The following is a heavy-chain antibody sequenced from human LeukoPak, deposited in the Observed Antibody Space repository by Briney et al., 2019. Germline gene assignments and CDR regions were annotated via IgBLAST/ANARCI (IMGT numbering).Heavy chain of an antibody. V-gene: IGHV3-21*01. CDR3: ARTTVTGTYHYYMDV. D-gene: IGHD4-17*01. J-gene: IGHJ6*03. CDR1: GFTFSTYS. Sequence: GGSLRLSCEASGFTFSTYSMNWVRQAPGKRLEWLSFITTGSTFIYYADSVKGRFTISRDNAKNSLYLHMNSLRVEDTAVYYCARTTVTGTYHYYMDVWGKGTTVTVSS. CDR2: ITTGSTFI.